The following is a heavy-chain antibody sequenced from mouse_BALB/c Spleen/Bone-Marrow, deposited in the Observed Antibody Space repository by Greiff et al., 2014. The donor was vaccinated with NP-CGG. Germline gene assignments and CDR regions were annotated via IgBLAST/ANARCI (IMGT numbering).Heavy chain of an antibody. CDR3: TRSRAYFRDWFAY. V-gene: IGHV1-39*01. CDR2: IDPYYGTT. CDR1: GHSFTGYN. Sequence: VQLQQSGPELEKPGASVKISCKASGHSFTGYNMNWVEQSHGKSLEWIGNIDPYYGTTTFNQKFKDKATLTVDKSSSTAYMQLKSLTSEDSAVYYCTRSRAYFRDWFAYWGQGTLVTVSA. J-gene: IGHJ3*01. D-gene: IGHD2-14*01.